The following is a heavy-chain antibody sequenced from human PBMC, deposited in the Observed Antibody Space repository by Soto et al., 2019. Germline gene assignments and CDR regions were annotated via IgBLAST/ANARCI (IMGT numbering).Heavy chain of an antibody. CDR3: AREVRGLGNWNARNWFDP. V-gene: IGHV3-21*01. J-gene: IGHJ5*02. CDR2: ISSSSSYI. Sequence: GGSLRLSCAASGFTFSSYSMNWVRQAPGKGLEWVSSISSSSSYIYYADSVKGRFTISRDNAKNSLYLQMNSLRAEDTAVYYCAREVRGLGNWNARNWFDPWGQGTLVTVSS. D-gene: IGHD1-1*01. CDR1: GFTFSSYS.